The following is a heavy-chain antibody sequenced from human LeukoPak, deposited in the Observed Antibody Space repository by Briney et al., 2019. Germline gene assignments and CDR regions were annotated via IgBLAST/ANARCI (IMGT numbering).Heavy chain of an antibody. CDR1: GFTFSNAW. V-gene: IGHV3-15*01. D-gene: IGHD3-10*01. J-gene: IGHJ4*02. CDR2: IKSKTDGWTT. CDR3: TVNYGSGSYYMVPLDY. Sequence: GGSLRLSCAASGFTFSNAWMSWVRQAPGKGLEWVGRIKSKTDGWTTDYAAPVKGRFTISRDDSKNTLYLQMNSLKTEDTAVYYCTVNYGSGSYYMVPLDYWGQGTLVTVSS.